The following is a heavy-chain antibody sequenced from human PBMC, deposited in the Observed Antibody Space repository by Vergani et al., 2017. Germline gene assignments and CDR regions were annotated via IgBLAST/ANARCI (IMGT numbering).Heavy chain of an antibody. CDR3: ARGGYSSGWSVSL. J-gene: IGHJ3*01. V-gene: IGHV1-2*02. CDR2: INPNSGGT. Sequence: QVQLVQSGAEVKKPGSSVKVSCKASGGTFSSYAISWVRQAPGQGLEWMGWINPNSGGTNYAQKFQGRVTMTRDTSISTCYMELSRLRAEDTAVYYCARGGYSSGWSVSLWGQGTMVTVSS. CDR1: GGTFSSYA. D-gene: IGHD6-19*01.